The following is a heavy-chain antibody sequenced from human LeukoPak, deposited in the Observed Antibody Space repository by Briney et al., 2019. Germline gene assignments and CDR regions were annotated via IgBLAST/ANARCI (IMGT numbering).Heavy chain of an antibody. CDR1: GFTFSSYG. CDR2: IRYDGSNK. CDR3: ARFDSFHLSYYGMDV. V-gene: IGHV3-30*02. Sequence: GGSLRLSCAASGFTFSSYGMHWVRQAPGKGLEWVAFIRYDGSNKYYADSVKGRFTISRDNSKNTLYLQMNSLRAEDTALYYCARFDSFHLSYYGMDVWGQGTTVTVSS. D-gene: IGHD3-9*01. J-gene: IGHJ6*02.